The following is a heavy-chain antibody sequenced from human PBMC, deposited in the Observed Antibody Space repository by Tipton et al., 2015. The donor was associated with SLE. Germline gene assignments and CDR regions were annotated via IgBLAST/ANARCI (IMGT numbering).Heavy chain of an antibody. V-gene: IGHV3-53*05. Sequence: SLRLSCAASGFTVTDNYMNWVRQAPGKGLEWVSVIYSGGSTYYADSVRGRFTISRDASKKTLFLQMNSLRAEDTALYYCSLDSSGAAGDGFDYWGQGTLVTVSS. CDR1: GFTVTDNY. D-gene: IGHD3-22*01. J-gene: IGHJ4*02. CDR3: SLDSSGAAGDGFDY. CDR2: IYSGGST.